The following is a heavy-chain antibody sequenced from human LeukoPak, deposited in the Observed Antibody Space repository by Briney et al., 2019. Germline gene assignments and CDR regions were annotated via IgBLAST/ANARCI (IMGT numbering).Heavy chain of an antibody. D-gene: IGHD6-13*01. CDR3: ARGTSAAGNPYYYYYGMDV. CDR1: GYTFTGYY. Sequence: GASVKVSCKASGYTFTGYYMHWVRQAPGQGLEWMGWINPNSGGTNYAQKFQGRVTMTRDTSISTAYMELSRLRSDDTAVYYCARGTSAAGNPYYYYYGMDVWGQGTTVTVSS. CDR2: INPNSGGT. J-gene: IGHJ6*02. V-gene: IGHV1-2*02.